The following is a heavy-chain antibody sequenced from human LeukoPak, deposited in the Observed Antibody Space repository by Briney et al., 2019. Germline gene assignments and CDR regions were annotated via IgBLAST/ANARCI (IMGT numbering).Heavy chain of an antibody. V-gene: IGHV3-23*01. CDR2: IGAGDSTT. Sequence: PGGSLRLSCAASGFILSTYVMNWVRQAPGKGLEWVSSIGAGDSTTYYADSVKGRFTISRDNSMNTLYLQMNSPRVEDTAIYYCVKGRRKSGYDDWGQGALVTVSS. CDR1: GFILSTYV. J-gene: IGHJ4*02. D-gene: IGHD5-12*01. CDR3: VKGRRKSGYDD.